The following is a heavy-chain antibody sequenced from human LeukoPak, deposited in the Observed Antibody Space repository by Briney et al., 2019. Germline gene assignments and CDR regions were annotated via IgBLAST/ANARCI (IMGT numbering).Heavy chain of an antibody. CDR1: GFNVRSYY. CDR3: VSGYSYAYRRCLDY. V-gene: IGHV3-66*01. Sequence: GGSLRLSCAASGFNVRSYYMSWVRQAPGKGLEWVSVIYTDGNTYYAVSVKGRFTISRDNSKYTLYLQMNSLRADDTAVYYCVSGYSYAYRRCLDYWGQGTLVTVSS. J-gene: IGHJ4*02. D-gene: IGHD5-18*01. CDR2: IYTDGNT.